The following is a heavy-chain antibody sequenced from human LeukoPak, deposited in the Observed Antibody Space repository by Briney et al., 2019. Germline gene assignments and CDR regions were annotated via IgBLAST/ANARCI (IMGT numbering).Heavy chain of an antibody. D-gene: IGHD1-1*01. CDR3: ARETTSGSAGLDY. J-gene: IGHJ4*02. CDR2: IYSGGST. Sequence: GGSLRLSCAASGFTVSSNYMSWVRQAPGKGLEWVSVIYSGGSTYYADSVKGRFTISRDNAKNTLYLQMNSLRAEDTAVYYCARETTSGSAGLDYWGQGTLVTVSS. V-gene: IGHV3-53*01. CDR1: GFTVSSNY.